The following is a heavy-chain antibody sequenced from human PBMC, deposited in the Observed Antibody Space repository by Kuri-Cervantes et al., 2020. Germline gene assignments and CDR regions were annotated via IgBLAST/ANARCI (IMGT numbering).Heavy chain of an antibody. CDR2: IWYDGSNK. Sequence: GESLKISCAASGFTFSSYGMHWVRQAPGKGLEWVAVIWYDGSNKYYADSVKGRFTISRDNSKNTLYLQMNSLRADDTAVYYCARSIAAAGIELDYWGQGTLVTVSS. J-gene: IGHJ4*02. CDR3: ARSIAAAGIELDY. CDR1: GFTFSSYG. D-gene: IGHD6-13*01. V-gene: IGHV3-33*01.